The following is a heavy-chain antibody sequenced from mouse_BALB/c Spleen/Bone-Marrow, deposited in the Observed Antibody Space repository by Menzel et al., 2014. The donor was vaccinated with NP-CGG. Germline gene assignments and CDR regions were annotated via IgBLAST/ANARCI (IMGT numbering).Heavy chain of an antibody. CDR1: GFTFSSYT. CDR2: TSSGGSYT. J-gene: IGHJ3*01. V-gene: IGHV5-6-4*01. CDR3: TRDDYDGAWFAY. D-gene: IGHD2-4*01. Sequence: EVQRVESGGGLVKPGGSLKLSCAASGFTFSSYTMSWVRQTPEKRLEWVATTSSGGSYTYYPDSVKGRFTISRDNAKNTLYLQMSSLKSEDTAMYYCTRDDYDGAWFAYWGQGTLVTASA.